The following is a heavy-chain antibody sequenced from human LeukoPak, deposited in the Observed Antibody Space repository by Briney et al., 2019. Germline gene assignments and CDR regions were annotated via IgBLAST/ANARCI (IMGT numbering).Heavy chain of an antibody. J-gene: IGHJ6*04. CDR1: GGSISSGDYY. CDR2: IYYSGST. V-gene: IGHV4-30-4*01. D-gene: IGHD2-2*02. Sequence: SQTLSLTCTVSGGSISSGDYYWSWIRQPPGKGLEWIGYIYYSGSTYYNPSLKSRVTISVDTSKNQFSLKLSSVTAADTAVYYRARDRIVVVPAAITLYYYYGMDVWGKGTTVTVSS. CDR3: ARDRIVVVPAAITLYYYYGMDV.